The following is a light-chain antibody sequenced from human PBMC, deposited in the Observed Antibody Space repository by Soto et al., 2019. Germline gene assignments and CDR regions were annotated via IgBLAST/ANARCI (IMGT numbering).Light chain of an antibody. CDR1: QKISNF. J-gene: IGKJ5*01. CDR3: QQSYFTPT. V-gene: IGKV1-39*01. CDR2: AAS. Sequence: IQMTPSPSFLSASAGDRVTITCRASQKISNFLNWYQQKPGKGPILLIYAASSLQSGVPSRFSGSGSGTDFTLTISGLQPEDFATYYCQQSYFTPTFGQGTRLEIK.